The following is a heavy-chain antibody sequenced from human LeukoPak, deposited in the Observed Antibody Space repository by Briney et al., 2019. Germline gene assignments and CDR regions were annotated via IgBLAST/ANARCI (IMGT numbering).Heavy chain of an antibody. CDR1: GFTFSSYG. CDR2: IRYDGSNK. V-gene: IGHV3-30*02. D-gene: IGHD3-16*01. Sequence: GGSLRLSCAASGFTFSSYGMHWVRQAPGKGLEWVAFIRYDGSNKYYADSVKGRFTISRDNSKNTLYLQMNSLRAEDTAVYYCAKDPSLKGVGGYYYYYMDVWGKGTTVTISS. CDR3: AKDPSLKGVGGYYYYYMDV. J-gene: IGHJ6*03.